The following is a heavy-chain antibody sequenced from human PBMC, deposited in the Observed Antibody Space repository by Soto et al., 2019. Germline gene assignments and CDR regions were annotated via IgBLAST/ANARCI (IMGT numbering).Heavy chain of an antibody. J-gene: IGHJ4*02. D-gene: IGHD6-19*01. CDR1: GFSFINYW. CDR3: ASSSQAGAGHDY. V-gene: IGHV3-7*03. Sequence: EVQLVESGGGLVQPGGSLRLSCAASGFSFINYWMSWVRQAPGKGLEWVSNIKQDGSELYYVDSARGRFTISRDNTKNSLYLQMNSLSGEDRAVYYCASSSQAGAGHDYWGQGTLITVSS. CDR2: IKQDGSEL.